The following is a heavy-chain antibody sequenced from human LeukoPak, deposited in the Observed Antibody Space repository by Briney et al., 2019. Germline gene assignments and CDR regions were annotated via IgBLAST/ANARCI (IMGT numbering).Heavy chain of an antibody. CDR2: FDPEDGET. Sequence: RASVKVSCKVSGYTLTELSMHWVRQALGKGLEWMGGFDPEDGETIYAQKFQGRVTMTEDTSTDTAYMELSSLRSEDTAVYYCATDLGPCGGDCYSGFPFDYWGQGTLVTVSS. V-gene: IGHV1-24*01. J-gene: IGHJ4*02. CDR1: GYTLTELS. D-gene: IGHD2-21*02. CDR3: ATDLGPCGGDCYSGFPFDY.